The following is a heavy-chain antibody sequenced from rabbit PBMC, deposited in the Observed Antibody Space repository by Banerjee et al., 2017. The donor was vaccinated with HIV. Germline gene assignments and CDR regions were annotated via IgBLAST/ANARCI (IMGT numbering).Heavy chain of an antibody. CDR1: GFTISSFYY. CDR2: IYAGSTGST. J-gene: IGHJ4*01. V-gene: IGHV1S45*01. D-gene: IGHD8-1*01. Sequence: QEQLVESGGGLVQPEGSLTLTCQASGFTISSFYYMCWVRQSPGKGLEWIACIYAGSTGSTYYASWAKGRFTISKTSSTTVTLQMTSLTAADTATYFCARGIYAGSSVGIYYFNLWGPGTLVTVS. CDR3: ARGIYAGSSVGIYYFNL.